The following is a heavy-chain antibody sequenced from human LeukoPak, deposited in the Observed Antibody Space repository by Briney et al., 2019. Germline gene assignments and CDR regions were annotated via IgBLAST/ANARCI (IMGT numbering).Heavy chain of an antibody. CDR1: GFTFSSAW. CDR3: TTDFFWLDLGEAFDI. V-gene: IGHV3-15*01. CDR2: IKSKTDGGTT. D-gene: IGHD6-19*01. Sequence: TGGSLRLSCAASGFTFSSAWMSWVRQAPGKGLEWVDRIKSKTDGGTTDYAAPVKGRFTISRDDSKNTLYLQMNSLKTEDTAVYYCTTDFFWLDLGEAFDIWGQGTMVTVSS. J-gene: IGHJ3*02.